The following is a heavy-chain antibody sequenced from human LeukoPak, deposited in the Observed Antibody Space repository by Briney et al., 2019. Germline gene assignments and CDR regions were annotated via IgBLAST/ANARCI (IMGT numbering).Heavy chain of an antibody. CDR2: IYYSGST. Sequence: PSETLSLTCTVSGGSISSSSYYWGWIRQPPGEGLEWIGSIYYSGSTYYNPSLKSRVTISVDTSKNQFSLKLSSVTAADTAVYYCARSRELHFDYWGQGTLVTVSS. J-gene: IGHJ4*02. D-gene: IGHD3-10*01. V-gene: IGHV4-39*01. CDR1: GGSISSSSYY. CDR3: ARSRELHFDY.